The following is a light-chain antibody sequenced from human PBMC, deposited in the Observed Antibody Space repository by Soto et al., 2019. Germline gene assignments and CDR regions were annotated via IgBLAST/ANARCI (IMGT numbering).Light chain of an antibody. V-gene: IGLV2-14*01. Sequence: QSALTQPASVSGSPGQSIAISCTGTISDVGGYNYVSWYQQHPCKAPKLMIHEVSNRPSGISDRFSGSKSGNTASLTISGLQADDEADYYCSSHTSYSTRVFGTGTKVTVL. CDR2: EVS. CDR3: SSHTSYSTRV. CDR1: ISDVGGYNY. J-gene: IGLJ1*01.